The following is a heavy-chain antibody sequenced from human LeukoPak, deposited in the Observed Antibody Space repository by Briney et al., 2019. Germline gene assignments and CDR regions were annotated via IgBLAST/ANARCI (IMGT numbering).Heavy chain of an antibody. D-gene: IGHD2-8*01. Sequence: GASVKVSCKASGGTFSSYAISWVRQAPGQGLEWMGGIIPIFGTANYAQKFQGRVTITADESTSTAYMELSSLRSEDTAVYYCARGGRMTYLKTTLDYWGQGTLVTVSS. V-gene: IGHV1-69*13. CDR2: IIPIFGTA. CDR3: ARGGRMTYLKTTLDY. CDR1: GGTFSSYA. J-gene: IGHJ4*02.